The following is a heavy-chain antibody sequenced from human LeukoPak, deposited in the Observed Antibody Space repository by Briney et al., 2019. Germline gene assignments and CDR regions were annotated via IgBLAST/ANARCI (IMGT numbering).Heavy chain of an antibody. D-gene: IGHD1-1*01. J-gene: IGHJ4*02. CDR2: INHSGST. Sequence: KPSETLSLTCAVYGGSFSGYYWSWIRQPPGKGLEWIGEINHSGSTNYNPSLKSRVTISVDTSKNQFSLKLSSVTAADTAAYYCASLATRDDYWGQGTLVTVSS. CDR3: ASLATRDDY. CDR1: GGSFSGYY. V-gene: IGHV4-34*01.